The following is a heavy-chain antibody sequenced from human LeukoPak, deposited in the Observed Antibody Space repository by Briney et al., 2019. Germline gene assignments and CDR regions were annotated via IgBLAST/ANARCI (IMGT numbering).Heavy chain of an antibody. CDR2: INLSGGST. V-gene: IGHV1-46*01. Sequence: GASVKVSCKASGYTFTSYHMHWVRQAPGQGLECMGKINLSGGSTTYAQKFQGRVTMTRDTSTSTVYMELSSLRSEDTAVYYCARDYVDDIPMIKDYWGQGTLVTVSS. CDR3: ARDYVDDIPMIKDY. CDR1: GYTFTSYH. D-gene: IGHD2-8*01. J-gene: IGHJ4*02.